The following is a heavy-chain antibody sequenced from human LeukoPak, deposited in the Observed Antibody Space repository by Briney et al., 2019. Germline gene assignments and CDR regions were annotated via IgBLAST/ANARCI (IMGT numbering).Heavy chain of an antibody. CDR3: ARGSIWFGELLGGYYFDY. CDR1: GYTFTSYG. CDR2: ISAYNGNT. D-gene: IGHD3-10*01. J-gene: IGHJ4*02. V-gene: IGHV1-18*01. Sequence: GSVKVSCKASGYTFTSYGISWVRQAPGQGLEWMGWISAYNGNTNYAQKLQARVTMTTDTSTSTAYMELRSLRSDDTAVYYCARGSIWFGELLGGYYFDYWGQGTLVTVSS.